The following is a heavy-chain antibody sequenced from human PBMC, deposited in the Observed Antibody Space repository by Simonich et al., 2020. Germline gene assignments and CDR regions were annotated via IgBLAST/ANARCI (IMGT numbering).Heavy chain of an antibody. CDR3: ARDREVYGSGSYYNY. CDR1: GFTFSSYW. Sequence: EVQLVESGGGLVQPGGSLRLSCAASGFTFSSYWMSWVRQAPGKGLEWVDKKKENENKKYYWDPVKGRFTISRDNAKNSLYLQMNSLRAEDTAVYYCARDREVYGSGSYYNYWGQGTLVTVSS. CDR2: KKENENKK. J-gene: IGHJ4*02. D-gene: IGHD3-10*01. V-gene: IGHV3-7*01.